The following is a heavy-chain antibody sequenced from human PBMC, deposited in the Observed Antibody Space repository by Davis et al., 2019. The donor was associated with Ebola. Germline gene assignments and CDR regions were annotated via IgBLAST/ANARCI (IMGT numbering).Heavy chain of an antibody. V-gene: IGHV3-73*01. CDR2: IRSKANSYAT. J-gene: IGHJ4*02. D-gene: IGHD1-26*01. CDR1: GFTFSGSA. CDR3: TSSVGVTTENDY. Sequence: GESLKISCAASGFTFSGSAIHWVRQASGKGLEWVGRIRSKANSYATAYAASVKGRFTISRDDSKNTAYLQMNSLKTEETAVYYCTSSVGVTTENDYWGQGTLVTVSS.